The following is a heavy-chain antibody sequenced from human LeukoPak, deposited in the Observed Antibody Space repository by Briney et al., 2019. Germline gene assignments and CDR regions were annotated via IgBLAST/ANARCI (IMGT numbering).Heavy chain of an antibody. CDR2: IYYSGTT. Sequence: SETLSLTCTVSGGSISSSGYYWGWIRQSPGEGLEWIGNIYYSGTTYYNPSLKSRVTISVDTSKNQFSLKLSSVTAADTAVYYCARTRIAARPRNWFDPWGQGTLVTVSS. CDR3: ARTRIAARPRNWFDP. CDR1: GGSISSSGYY. V-gene: IGHV4-39*01. J-gene: IGHJ5*02. D-gene: IGHD6-6*01.